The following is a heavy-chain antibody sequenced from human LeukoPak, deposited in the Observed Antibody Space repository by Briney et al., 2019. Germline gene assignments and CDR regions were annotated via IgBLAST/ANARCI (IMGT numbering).Heavy chain of an antibody. CDR3: ARDPYYDFWSGYYYYYGMDV. V-gene: IGHV1-18*01. CDR1: GYTFTSYG. Sequence: ASVKVSFKASGYTFTSYGISWVRQAPGQGLEWMGWISAYNGNTNYAQKLQGRVTMTTDTSTSTAYMELRSLRSDDTAVYYCARDPYYDFWSGYYYYYGMDVWGQGTTVTVSS. J-gene: IGHJ6*02. CDR2: ISAYNGNT. D-gene: IGHD3-3*01.